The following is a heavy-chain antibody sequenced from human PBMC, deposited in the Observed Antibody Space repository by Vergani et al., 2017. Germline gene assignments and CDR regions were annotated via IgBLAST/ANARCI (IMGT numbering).Heavy chain of an antibody. J-gene: IGHJ4*02. CDR3: ARPHGDILPPDPRRLDY. V-gene: IGHV1-46*03. CDR1: GYTFTNYY. CDR2: INPSGGST. Sequence: QVLLVQSGAAVKKPGASVRVSCKTSGYTFTNYYIHWVRQAPGQGLEWMGIINPSGGSTNYAQQFQGRLTMTRDTSTSTVYMDLSNLRSEDTAVYYCARPHGDILPPDPRRLDYWGQGTLVTVSS.